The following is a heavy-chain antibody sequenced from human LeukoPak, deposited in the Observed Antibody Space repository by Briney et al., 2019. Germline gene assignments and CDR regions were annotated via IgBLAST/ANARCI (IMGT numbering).Heavy chain of an antibody. V-gene: IGHV4-59*12. CDR2: IYYSGST. D-gene: IGHD2-2*02. CDR3: AREGPPGCSSTSCYTDY. CDR1: GGSISSYY. J-gene: IGHJ4*02. Sequence: SETLSLTCTVSGGSISSYYWSWIRQPPGKGLEWIGYIYYSGSTNYNPSLKSRVTISVDTSKNQFSLKLSSVTAADTAVYYCAREGPPGCSSTSCYTDYWGQGTLVTVSS.